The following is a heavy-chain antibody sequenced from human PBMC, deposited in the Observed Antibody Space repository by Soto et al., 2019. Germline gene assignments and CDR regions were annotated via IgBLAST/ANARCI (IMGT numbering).Heavy chain of an antibody. CDR2: IYYSGST. Sequence: QVQLQESGPGLVKPSQTLSLTCTVSGGSISSGDYYWSWIRQPPGKGLEWIGYIYYSGSTYYNPSLKSRVTISVDTSKNQFSLKLSSVTAADTAVYYCAREARTTVVNHRYGMDVWGQGTTVTVSS. CDR3: AREARTTVVNHRYGMDV. CDR1: GGSISSGDYY. D-gene: IGHD4-17*01. J-gene: IGHJ6*02. V-gene: IGHV4-30-4*01.